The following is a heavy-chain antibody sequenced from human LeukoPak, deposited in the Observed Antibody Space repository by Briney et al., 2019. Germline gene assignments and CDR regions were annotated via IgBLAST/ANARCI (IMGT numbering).Heavy chain of an antibody. CDR3: AKDGTVTGPGWFDP. CDR1: GFTFSSYA. J-gene: IGHJ5*02. D-gene: IGHD2-21*02. V-gene: IGHV3-30*04. Sequence: GGSLRLSCAASGFTFSSYAMHWVRQAPGKGLEWVAVISYDGSNKYYADSVKGRFTISRDNSKNTLYLQVNSLRAEDTAVYYCAKDGTVTGPGWFDPWGQGTLVTVSS. CDR2: ISYDGSNK.